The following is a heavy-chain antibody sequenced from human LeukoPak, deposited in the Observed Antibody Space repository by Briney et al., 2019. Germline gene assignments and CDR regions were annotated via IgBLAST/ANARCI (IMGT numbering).Heavy chain of an antibody. J-gene: IGHJ1*01. CDR2: INPSGGST. CDR1: GYTFTSYG. V-gene: IGHV1-46*01. Sequence: ASVKVSCKASGYTFTSYGISWVRQAPGQGLEWMGIINPSGGSTSYAQKFQGRVTMTRDTSTSTVYMELSSLRSEDTAVYYCARGFYDSSGYGAEYFQHWGQGTLVTVSS. D-gene: IGHD3-22*01. CDR3: ARGFYDSSGYGAEYFQH.